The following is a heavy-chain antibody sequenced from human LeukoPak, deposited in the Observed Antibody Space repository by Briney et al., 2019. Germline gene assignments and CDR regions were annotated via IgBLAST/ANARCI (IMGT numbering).Heavy chain of an antibody. CDR1: GYTFTSYG. CDR2: ISAYNGNT. D-gene: IGHD4-17*01. Sequence: GASVKVSCKASGYTFTSYGISWVRQAPGQGLEWMGWISAYNGNTNYAQKLQGRVTMTTDTSTSTAYMELRSLRSDDTAVYYCARDFDPSTVTTSLPFDYWGQGTLVTVSS. CDR3: ARDFDPSTVTTSLPFDY. V-gene: IGHV1-18*01. J-gene: IGHJ4*02.